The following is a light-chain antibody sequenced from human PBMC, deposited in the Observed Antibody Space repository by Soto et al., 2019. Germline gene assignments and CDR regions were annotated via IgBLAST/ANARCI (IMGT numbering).Light chain of an antibody. J-gene: IGLJ1*01. CDR2: DVS. V-gene: IGLV2-14*01. CDR1: SSDVGGYNY. Sequence: QSARTQPASVSGAPGQSITISCTGTSSDVGGYNYVSWYQQHPGKAPKFMIYDVSNRPSGVSNRFSGSKSGNTASLTISGLQAEDEADYYCSSYTTSNTRQIVFVTGTKVTVL. CDR3: SSYTTSNTRQIV.